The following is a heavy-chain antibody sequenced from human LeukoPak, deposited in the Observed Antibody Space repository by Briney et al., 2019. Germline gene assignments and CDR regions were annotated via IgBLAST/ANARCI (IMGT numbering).Heavy chain of an antibody. CDR1: GFSFRTHN. CDR3: AKDRKGDYYYYYMDV. CDR2: IRYDGSNK. V-gene: IGHV3-30*02. Sequence: GGSLRLSCAASGFSFRTHNMNWVRQAPGKGLEWVAFIRYDGSNKYYADSVKGRFTISRDNSKNTLYLQMNSLRAEDTAVYYCAKDRKGDYYYYYMDVWGKGTTVTVSS. J-gene: IGHJ6*03.